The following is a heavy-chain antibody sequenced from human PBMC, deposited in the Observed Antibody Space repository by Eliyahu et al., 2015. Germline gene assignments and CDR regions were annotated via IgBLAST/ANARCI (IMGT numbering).Heavy chain of an antibody. J-gene: IGHJ6*02. CDR1: GDNVSNNISA. Sequence: QVQLQQSGPGLVKPSQTLSLTCXISGDNVSNNISAWYWIRQSPSXGLEWLGRTYYRSRWYTDYAVPLKSRLTINADTSKNEFSLQLKSVTPEDTAVYYCTRVLIREYIYYGMDVWGQGTTVTVSS. CDR3: TRVLIREYIYYGMDV. D-gene: IGHD5-18*01. CDR2: TYYRSRWYT. V-gene: IGHV6-1*01.